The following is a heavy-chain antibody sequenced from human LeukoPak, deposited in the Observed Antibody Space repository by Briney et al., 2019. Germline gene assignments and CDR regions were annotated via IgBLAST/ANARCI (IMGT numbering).Heavy chain of an antibody. Sequence: PGGSLRLSCAASGLTFSSYAMSWVRQAPGKGLEWVSAISGSGGSTYYADSVKGRFTISRDNSKNTLYLQMNSLRAEDTAVYYCAKGPTIFGVVIIRSPYYFDYWGQGTLVTVSS. V-gene: IGHV3-23*01. J-gene: IGHJ4*02. D-gene: IGHD3-3*01. CDR3: AKGPTIFGVVIIRSPYYFDY. CDR1: GLTFSSYA. CDR2: ISGSGGST.